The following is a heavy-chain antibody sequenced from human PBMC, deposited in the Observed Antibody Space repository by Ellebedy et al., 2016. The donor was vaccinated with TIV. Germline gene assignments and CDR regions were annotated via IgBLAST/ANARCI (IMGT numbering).Heavy chain of an antibody. J-gene: IGHJ5*02. CDR1: GFTFSSYS. V-gene: IGHV3-21*01. CDR3: ARDRQNRWLGENWFDP. D-gene: IGHD3-22*01. CDR2: ISSSSSYI. Sequence: GGSLRLXXAASGFTFSSYSMNWVRQAPGKGLEWVSSISSSSSYIYYADSVKGRFTISRDNAKNSLYLQMNSLRAEDTAVYYCARDRQNRWLGENWFDPWGQGTLVTVSS.